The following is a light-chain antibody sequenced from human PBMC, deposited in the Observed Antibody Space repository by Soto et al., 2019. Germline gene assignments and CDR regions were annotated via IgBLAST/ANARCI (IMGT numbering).Light chain of an antibody. V-gene: IGKV3-11*01. CDR2: PTT. J-gene: IGKJ1*01. CDR3: RQRQSWPRT. Sequence: EIVLTQSPATLSSFPGDRVTLSCSASLCINSGWAWYQHGPGQAPRLLVSPTTVRAVGIPFRVSGSGSGIAFTLTISEVEPVAFALCHCRQRQSWPRTFGQGTKVDIK. CDR1: LCINSG.